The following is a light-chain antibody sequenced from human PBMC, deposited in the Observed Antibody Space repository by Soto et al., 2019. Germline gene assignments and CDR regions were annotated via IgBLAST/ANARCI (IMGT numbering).Light chain of an antibody. CDR3: QSYDSNLSGSV. J-gene: IGLJ1*01. CDR2: GNS. Sequence: QSVLTQPPLVSGAPGQRVTISCTGSNSNIGAGYDVHWYQQLPGTAPKLLIYGNSNRPSGVPDRFSGSKSVTSASLAITGLQAEDEADYYCQSYDSNLSGSVFGTGTKVTVL. CDR1: NSNIGAGYD. V-gene: IGLV1-40*01.